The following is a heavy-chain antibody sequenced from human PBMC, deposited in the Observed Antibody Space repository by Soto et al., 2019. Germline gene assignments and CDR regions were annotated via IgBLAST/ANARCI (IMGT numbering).Heavy chain of an antibody. CDR3: AREIAARL. Sequence: EVQLVESGGGLVQPGGTLRLSCAASGCTFSSYWMSWFRQAPGKGLEWVANIKQDGSEENYVDSVKGRFTISRDNAKNALYLQMNSLRVADTAVYYCAREIAARLWGKGTTVTVSS. D-gene: IGHD6-6*01. J-gene: IGHJ6*04. CDR2: IKQDGSEE. V-gene: IGHV3-7*01. CDR1: GCTFSSYW.